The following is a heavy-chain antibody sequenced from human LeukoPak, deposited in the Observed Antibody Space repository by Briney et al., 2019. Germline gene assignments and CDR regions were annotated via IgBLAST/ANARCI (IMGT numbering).Heavy chain of an antibody. CDR1: GGSFSGYY. J-gene: IGHJ3*02. D-gene: IGHD5-24*01. CDR3: ARPRGRWLQWSLGAFVI. V-gene: IGHV4-34*01. CDR2: INHSGST. Sequence: PSETLSLTCAVYGGSFSGYYWSWIRQPPGKGLEWIGEINHSGSTNYNPSLKSRVTISVDTSKNQFSLKLSSVTAADTAVYYCARPRGRWLQWSLGAFVIWGQGTMVTVSS.